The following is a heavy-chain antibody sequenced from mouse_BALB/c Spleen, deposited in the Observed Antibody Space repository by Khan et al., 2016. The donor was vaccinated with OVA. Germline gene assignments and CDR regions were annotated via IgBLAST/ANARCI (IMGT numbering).Heavy chain of an antibody. CDR3: ARAYYRYDGYYAMDY. CDR2: IWGGGIT. CDR1: GFSLTDYG. V-gene: IGHV2-6-5*01. Sequence: QVQLKQSGPGLVAPSQSLSITCTVSGFSLTDYGVSWIRQPPGKGLEWLGVIWGGGITYYNSALKSRLSISKDNSKSQVFLKMNSLQTDDTAMYYCARAYYRYDGYYAMDYWGQGTPVTVSS. J-gene: IGHJ4*01. D-gene: IGHD2-14*01.